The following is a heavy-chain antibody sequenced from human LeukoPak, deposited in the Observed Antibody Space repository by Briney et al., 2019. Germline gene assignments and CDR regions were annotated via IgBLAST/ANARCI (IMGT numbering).Heavy chain of an antibody. CDR2: IYYSGST. CDR3: ARQYQYDSSGYSV. J-gene: IGHJ4*02. D-gene: IGHD3-22*01. V-gene: IGHV4-39*01. CDR1: GGSISSSNYY. Sequence: PSETLSLTCTVSGGSISSSNYYWGWIRQPPGKGLEWIGSIYYSGSTHYNASLKSRVTISVDTSKNQFSLKLSSVTAADTAVYYCARQYQYDSSGYSVWGQGTLVTVSS.